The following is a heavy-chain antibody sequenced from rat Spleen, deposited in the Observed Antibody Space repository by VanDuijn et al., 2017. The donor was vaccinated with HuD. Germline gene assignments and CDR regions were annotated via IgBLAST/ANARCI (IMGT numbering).Heavy chain of an antibody. Sequence: EVQLVESGGGLMQPGRSLKLSCVASGFTFGVYGMHWIRQAPTKGLEWVASIGTGGGNTYYRDSVKGRFTISRDNAKSTLFLQMDSLRSEDTATYYCARRGIYYYDGWFAYWGQGTLVTVSS. CDR2: IGTGGGNT. CDR1: GFTFGVYG. CDR3: ARRGIYYYDGWFAY. D-gene: IGHD1-12*02. V-gene: IGHV5-19*01. J-gene: IGHJ3*01.